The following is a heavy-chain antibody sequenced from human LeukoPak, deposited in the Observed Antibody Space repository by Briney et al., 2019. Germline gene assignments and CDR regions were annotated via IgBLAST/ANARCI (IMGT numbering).Heavy chain of an antibody. CDR2: IYYTGST. CDR3: ARGGPSSSGYAADGFDV. J-gene: IGHJ3*01. CDR1: GDSMSSYY. D-gene: IGHD3-22*01. V-gene: IGHV4-59*01. Sequence: SETLSLTCSVSGDSMSSYYWSWIRQPPGKGLEWIGYIYYTGSTNYNPSLKTRVSISVDASQNELSLKLTSVTAADTAVYFCARGGPSSSGYAADGFDVWGQGTMVTVSS.